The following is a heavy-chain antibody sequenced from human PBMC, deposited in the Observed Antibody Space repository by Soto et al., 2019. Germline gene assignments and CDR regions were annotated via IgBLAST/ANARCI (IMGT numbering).Heavy chain of an antibody. CDR3: ARGVPCSGGSCYSV. Sequence: SETLSLTCAVYGGSFSGYYWSCIRQPPGKGLEWIGEINHSGSTNYNPSLKSRVTISVDTSKNQFSLKLSSVTAADTAVYYCARGVPCSGGSCYSVWGQGTLVTVSS. CDR2: INHSGST. V-gene: IGHV4-34*01. D-gene: IGHD2-15*01. J-gene: IGHJ4*02. CDR1: GGSFSGYY.